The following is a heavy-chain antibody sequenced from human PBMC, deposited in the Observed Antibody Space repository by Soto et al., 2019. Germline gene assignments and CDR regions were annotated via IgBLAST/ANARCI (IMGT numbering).Heavy chain of an antibody. Sequence: GESLKISCKGSGYSFTSYWIGWVRQMPGKGLDWMGIIFPGDSDTRYSPSFQGQVTISADKSISTAYLQWSSLKASDTAMYYCARQGTTAYCGGDCSPKNYYYYYGMDVWGQGTTVTVYS. CDR3: ARQGTTAYCGGDCSPKNYYYYYGMDV. D-gene: IGHD2-21*02. J-gene: IGHJ6*02. CDR2: IFPGDSDT. V-gene: IGHV5-51*01. CDR1: GYSFTSYW.